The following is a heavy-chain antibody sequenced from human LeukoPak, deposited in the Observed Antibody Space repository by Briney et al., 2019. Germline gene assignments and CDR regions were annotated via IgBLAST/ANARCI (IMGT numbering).Heavy chain of an antibody. CDR3: ARRAQQYDYGSGQMGY. V-gene: IGHV1-2*02. Sequence: GASVKVSCKASGYTFTGYYMHWVRQAPGQGLEWMGWINPNSGGTNYAQKFQGRVTMTRDTSISTAYMELSRLRSDDTAVYYCARRAQQYDYGSGQMGYWGQGTLVTVSS. CDR1: GYTFTGYY. J-gene: IGHJ4*02. CDR2: INPNSGGT. D-gene: IGHD3-10*01.